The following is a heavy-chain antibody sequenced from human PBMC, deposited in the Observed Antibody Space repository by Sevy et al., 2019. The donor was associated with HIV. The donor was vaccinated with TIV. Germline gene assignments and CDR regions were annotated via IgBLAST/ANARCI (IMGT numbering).Heavy chain of an antibody. J-gene: IGHJ4*02. CDR2: ITNSGSSI. D-gene: IGHD4-17*01. V-gene: IGHV3-48*03. CDR1: GFTFSSYE. CDR3: ARDLPPSATTVAHFDY. Sequence: GGSQRLSCTASGFTFSSYEMNWVRQAPGKGLEWVSYITNSGSSIYYSDSVRGRFTVSRDNAKNSLYLQMKSLRAEDTAVYYCARDLPPSATTVAHFDYWGRGTLVTVSS.